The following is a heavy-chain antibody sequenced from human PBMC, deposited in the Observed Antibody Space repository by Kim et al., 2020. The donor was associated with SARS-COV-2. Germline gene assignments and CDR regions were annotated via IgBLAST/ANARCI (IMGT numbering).Heavy chain of an antibody. J-gene: IGHJ4*02. V-gene: IGHV4-31*02. Sequence: YYHPPLKRRVTISVDTSKNQFSLKLSSVTAADTAVYYCARDIAAAGTWDYWGQGTLVTVSS. D-gene: IGHD6-13*01. CDR3: ARDIAAAGTWDY.